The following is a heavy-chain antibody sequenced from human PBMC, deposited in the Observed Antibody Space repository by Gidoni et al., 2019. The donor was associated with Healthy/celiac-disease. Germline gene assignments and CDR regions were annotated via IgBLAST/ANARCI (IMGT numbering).Heavy chain of an antibody. V-gene: IGHV1-2*04. J-gene: IGHJ1*01. CDR1: GYTFTGYY. Sequence: QVQLVQSGAEVKKPGASVKVSCKDSGYTFTGYYMHWVRQAPGHGLEWMGWINPNSVGTNYAQKFQCWVTMTRDTSISTAYMELSRLRSDDTAVYYCASGIYGDLGHWGQGTLVTVSS. D-gene: IGHD4-17*01. CDR2: INPNSVGT. CDR3: ASGIYGDLGH.